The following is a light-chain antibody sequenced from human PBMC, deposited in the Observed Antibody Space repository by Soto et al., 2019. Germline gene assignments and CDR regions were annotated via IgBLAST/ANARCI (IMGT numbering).Light chain of an antibody. CDR3: SSYTSSSTLYV. CDR2: DVS. V-gene: IGLV2-14*01. CDR1: SSDVGGYNY. J-gene: IGLJ1*01. Sequence: QSALTQPASVSGSPGQSITISCTGTSSDVGGYNYVSWYQPHPGKAPKLMIYDVSNRPSGVSNRFSGSKSGNTASLTISGLQAEDEADYYCSSYTSSSTLYVFGTGTQLTVL.